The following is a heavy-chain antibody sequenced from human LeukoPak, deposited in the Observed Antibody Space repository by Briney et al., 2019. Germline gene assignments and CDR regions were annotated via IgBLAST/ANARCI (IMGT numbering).Heavy chain of an antibody. CDR2: IIPILGIA. CDR3: ASPRALYCSSTSCQTANGAFDI. CDR1: GGTFSSYT. J-gene: IGHJ3*02. V-gene: IGHV1-69*02. D-gene: IGHD2-2*01. Sequence: SSVKVSCKASGGTFSSYTISWVRQAPGQGLEWMGRIIPILGIANYAQKFQGRVTITADESTSTAYMELSSLRSEDTAVYYCASPRALYCSSTSCQTANGAFDIWGQGTMVTVSS.